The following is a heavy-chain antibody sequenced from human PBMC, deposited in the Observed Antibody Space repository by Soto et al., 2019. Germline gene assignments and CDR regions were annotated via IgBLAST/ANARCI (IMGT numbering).Heavy chain of an antibody. J-gene: IGHJ4*02. CDR3: ARLTLDGTRYFDY. CDR2: IYYHGDT. D-gene: IGHD1-1*01. Sequence: QLQLLESGPGLVKSSETLSLTCTVSGGSIRSALYYWGWIRQPPGQGLEGIGNIYYHGDTYYNPFIQSRVSISVDTSRNQISLRLSYVTAGDTAVYYCARLTLDGTRYFDYWGQGAVVTVSS. CDR1: GGSIRSALYY. V-gene: IGHV4-39*01.